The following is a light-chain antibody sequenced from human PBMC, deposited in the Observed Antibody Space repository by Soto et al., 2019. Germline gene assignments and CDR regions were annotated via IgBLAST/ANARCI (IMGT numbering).Light chain of an antibody. J-gene: IGKJ3*01. CDR2: GAS. CDR1: ESVSSN. CDR3: QQRSNWPFT. V-gene: IGKV3-15*01. Sequence: EVVMTQSPATLSVSPGERATLSCRASESVSSNLAWYQQRPGQAPRLVIYGASTRATGIPDRFSGGGSGTEFTLTISSLQSEDFAVYYCQQRSNWPFTFGPGTKVDMK.